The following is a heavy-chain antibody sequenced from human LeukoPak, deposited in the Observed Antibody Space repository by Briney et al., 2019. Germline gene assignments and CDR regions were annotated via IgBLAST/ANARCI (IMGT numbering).Heavy chain of an antibody. Sequence: GASVKVSCKSSGYTFTSYYMHWVRQAPGQGLEWMGIINPSGGSTSYAQKFQSRVTMTRDTSTSTVYMELSSLRSEDTAVYYCAIPPFSSSWSDYYYYYGMDVWGQGTTVTVSS. D-gene: IGHD6-13*01. CDR3: AIPPFSSSWSDYYYYYGMDV. V-gene: IGHV1-46*01. CDR2: INPSGGST. J-gene: IGHJ6*02. CDR1: GYTFTSYY.